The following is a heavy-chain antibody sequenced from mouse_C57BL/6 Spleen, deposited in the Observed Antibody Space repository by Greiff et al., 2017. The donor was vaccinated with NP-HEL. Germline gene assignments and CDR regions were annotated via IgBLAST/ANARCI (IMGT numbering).Heavy chain of an antibody. CDR1: GYTFTSYW. CDR2: IDPSDSYT. D-gene: IGHD2-4*01. V-gene: IGHV1-69*01. CDR3: ARWGDYGEHYFDY. J-gene: IGHJ2*01. Sequence: QVQLQQPGAELVMPGASVKLSCKASGYTFTSYWMHWVKQRPGQGLEWIGEIDPSDSYTNYNQKFKGKSTLTVDKSSSTAYMQLSSLTSEDSAVYYCARWGDYGEHYFDYRGQGTTLTVSS.